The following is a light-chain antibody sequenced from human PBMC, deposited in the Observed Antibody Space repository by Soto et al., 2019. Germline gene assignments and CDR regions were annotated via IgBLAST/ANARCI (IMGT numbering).Light chain of an antibody. V-gene: IGKV1-39*01. CDR2: DAS. CDR3: QQSYSTLLT. J-gene: IGKJ1*01. Sequence: DIVTISCRASQTITWWLAWYQQKPGKAPKLLIYDASSLQSGVPSRFSGTGSGTDFTLSISSLQPDDFATYYCQQSYSTLLTFGQGTKVDIK. CDR1: QTITWW.